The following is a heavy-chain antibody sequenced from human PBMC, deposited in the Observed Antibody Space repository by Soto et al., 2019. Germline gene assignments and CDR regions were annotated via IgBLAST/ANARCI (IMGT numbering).Heavy chain of an antibody. V-gene: IGHV4-30-4*01. Sequence: PSETLSLTCTVSGGSISSGDYYWSWIRQPPGKGLEWIGYIYYSGSTYYNPSLKSRVTISVDTSKNQFSLKLSSVTAADTAVYYCARDRGTMVRGVMLVRAFDIWGQGTMVTVSS. CDR2: IYYSGST. CDR3: ARDRGTMVRGVMLVRAFDI. J-gene: IGHJ3*02. D-gene: IGHD3-10*01. CDR1: GGSISSGDYY.